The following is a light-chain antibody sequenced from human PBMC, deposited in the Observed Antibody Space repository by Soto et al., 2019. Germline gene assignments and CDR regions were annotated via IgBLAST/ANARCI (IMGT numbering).Light chain of an antibody. CDR3: QQYHNNWT. V-gene: IGKV1-5*01. Sequence: EIQMTQSPSTLSASIGDRVIITCRASQTISNWLAWYQQKPGKAPSVLVYDASKLQTGVPSRFRGSGSGTEFTLTVSSLQPENVATYYCQQYHNNWTSALGTKV. CDR2: DAS. CDR1: QTISNW. J-gene: IGKJ1*01.